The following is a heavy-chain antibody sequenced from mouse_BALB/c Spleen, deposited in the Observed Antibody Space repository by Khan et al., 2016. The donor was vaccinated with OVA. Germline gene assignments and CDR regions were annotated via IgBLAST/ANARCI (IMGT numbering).Heavy chain of an antibody. J-gene: IGHJ3*01. V-gene: IGHV1S22*01. Sequence: LQQPGSELVRPGASVKLSCKASGYTFTSYWMHWVKQRHGQGLEWIGNIYPGSGSTNYDEMFKSKGTLTVDTSCSTAYMHLSSLTSEDSAVYYCTRGGYYGKALFAYWGQGTLVTVSA. CDR1: GYTFTSYW. CDR2: IYPGSGST. D-gene: IGHD2-1*01. CDR3: TRGGYYGKALFAY.